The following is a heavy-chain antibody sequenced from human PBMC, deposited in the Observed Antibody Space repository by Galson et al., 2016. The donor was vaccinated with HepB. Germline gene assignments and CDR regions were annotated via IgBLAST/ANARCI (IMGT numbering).Heavy chain of an antibody. V-gene: IGHV3-30*18. Sequence: SLRLSCAASGFTFSSYGMHWVRQAPGKGLEWVAVISYDGSNKYYADSVKGRFTISRDNSKNTLYLQMNSLRAEDTAVYYCAKDGVSSGGGMDVWGQGTTVTVSS. CDR1: GFTFSSYG. J-gene: IGHJ6*02. D-gene: IGHD6-19*01. CDR3: AKDGVSSGGGMDV. CDR2: ISYDGSNK.